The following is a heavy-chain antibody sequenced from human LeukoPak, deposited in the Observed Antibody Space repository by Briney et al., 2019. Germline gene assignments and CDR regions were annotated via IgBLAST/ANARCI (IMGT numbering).Heavy chain of an antibody. Sequence: PGGSLRLSCAASGFTFSSYEMNWVRQAPGKGLEWVANIKQDGSEEYYVDSVKGRFTISRDNAKNSLFLQMNSLRAEDTAVYYCAREVTPYYWGQGTLVTVSS. CDR3: AREVTPYY. CDR2: IKQDGSEE. D-gene: IGHD2-15*01. CDR1: GFTFSSYE. V-gene: IGHV3-7*01. J-gene: IGHJ4*02.